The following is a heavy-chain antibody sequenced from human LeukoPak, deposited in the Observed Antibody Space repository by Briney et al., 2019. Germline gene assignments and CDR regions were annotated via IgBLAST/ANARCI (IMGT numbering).Heavy chain of an antibody. D-gene: IGHD3-10*02. CDR2: ISTTSTYI. CDR3: AELGITMIGGV. V-gene: IGHV3-21*01. CDR1: GFTFSSYS. Sequence: GGSLRLSCAASGFTFSSYSMNWVRQAPGKGLEWVSSISTTSTYIKYADSVKGRFTISRDNAKNSLYLQMNSLRAEDTAVYYCAELGITMIGGVWGKGTTVTISS. J-gene: IGHJ6*04.